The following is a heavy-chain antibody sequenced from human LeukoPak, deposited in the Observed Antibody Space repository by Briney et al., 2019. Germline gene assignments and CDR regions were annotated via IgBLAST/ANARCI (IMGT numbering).Heavy chain of an antibody. CDR3: ARGHHRLGAQNWFDP. CDR2: MNPNSGNT. J-gene: IGHJ5*02. V-gene: IGHV1-8*03. Sequence: ASVKVSCKASGYTFTSYDINWVRQATGQGLEWMGWMNPNSGNTGYAQKFQGRVTITRNTSISTAYMELSSLRSEDTAVYYCARGHHRLGAQNWFDPWGQGTLVTVSS. D-gene: IGHD1-26*01. CDR1: GYTFTSYD.